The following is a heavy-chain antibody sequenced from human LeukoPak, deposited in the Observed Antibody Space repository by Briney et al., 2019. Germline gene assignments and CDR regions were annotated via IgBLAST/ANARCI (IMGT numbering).Heavy chain of an antibody. D-gene: IGHD3-9*01. CDR1: GFTVSSNY. CDR2: IYSGGTT. CDR3: ARPGYDILTGYSIPFDY. Sequence: GGSLRLSCAASGFTVSSNYMSWVRQAPGKGLEWVSVIYSGGTTYYADSEKGRFTISRDNSKNTLYLQMNSLRAEDTAVYYCARPGYDILTGYSIPFDYWGQGTLVTVSS. J-gene: IGHJ4*02. V-gene: IGHV3-53*01.